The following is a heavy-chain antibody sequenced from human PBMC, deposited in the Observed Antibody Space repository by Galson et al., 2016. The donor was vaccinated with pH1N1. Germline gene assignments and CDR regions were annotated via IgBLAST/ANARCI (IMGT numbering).Heavy chain of an antibody. CDR1: GGTFSSYI. D-gene: IGHD3-10*01. V-gene: IGHV1-69*10. CDR3: AREGANYYGSDGMDV. Sequence: SVKVSCKASGGTFSSYIISWVRQAPGQGLEWMGGIIPILGITNYAQKFQGRVTVTADKSTSTAYMELSNLRSDDTAVYYCAREGANYYGSDGMDVWGQGTTVTVSS. J-gene: IGHJ6*02. CDR2: IIPILGIT.